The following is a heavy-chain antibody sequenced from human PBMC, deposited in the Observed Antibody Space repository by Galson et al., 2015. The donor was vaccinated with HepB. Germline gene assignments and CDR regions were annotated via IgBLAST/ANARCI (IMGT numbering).Heavy chain of an antibody. CDR1: GFTFSSYA. J-gene: IGHJ3*02. Sequence: SLRLSCAASGFTFSSYAMNWVRQAPGKGLEWVSTISGNGGSLYYADSVRGRFTISRDNSKNTQYLQMDSLRGEDTAVYYCAKGYFEWYRRGRHVFDIRGQGQMVIVSS. CDR2: ISGNGGSL. V-gene: IGHV3-23*01. D-gene: IGHD3-9*01. CDR3: AKGYFEWYRRGRHVFDI.